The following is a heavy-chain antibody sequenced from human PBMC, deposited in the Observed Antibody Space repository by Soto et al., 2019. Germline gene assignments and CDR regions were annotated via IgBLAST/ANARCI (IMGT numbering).Heavy chain of an antibody. Sequence: VQLQESGPGLVMPSGTLSLTCTVSGGSISTTNWWSWVRQSPGKGLEWIGEILHIGITNYNPSLKSRVTISIAKSKNQFSLRLSSVTAADTAVYYCASGFDSDGLYNGGHPWGQGTLVSVSS. CDR3: ASGFDSDGLYNGGHP. J-gene: IGHJ5*02. CDR1: GGSISTTNW. D-gene: IGHD3-22*01. CDR2: ILHIGIT. V-gene: IGHV4-4*02.